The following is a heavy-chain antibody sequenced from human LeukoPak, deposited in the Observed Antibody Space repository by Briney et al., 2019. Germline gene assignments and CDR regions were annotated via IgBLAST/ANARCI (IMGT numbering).Heavy chain of an antibody. J-gene: IGHJ4*02. CDR1: GGSINRDY. Sequence: PSETLSLTCTVSGGSINRDYWSWIRQPPGKGLEWIGYVHYSEIDQYNPSLRSRVTISMDTPRNQISLTVTSATAADTAVYFCARVDPDDHSDYWGQGTLVTVSS. D-gene: IGHD1-14*01. CDR3: ARVDPDDHSDY. CDR2: VHYSEID. V-gene: IGHV4-59*13.